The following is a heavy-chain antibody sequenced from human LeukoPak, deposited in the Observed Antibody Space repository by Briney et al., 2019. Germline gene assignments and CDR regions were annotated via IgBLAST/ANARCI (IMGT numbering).Heavy chain of an antibody. J-gene: IGHJ4*02. CDR2: IYYSGST. CDR3: ARSRDGYNFGY. D-gene: IGHD5-12*01. CDR1: GGSISSYY. V-gene: IGHV4-59*01. Sequence: PSETLSLTCTVSGGSISSYYWSWIRQPPGKGLEWIGYIYYSGSTNYNPPLKGRVTISVDTSKNQFSLKLSSVTAADTAVYYCARSRDGYNFGYWGQGTLVTVSS.